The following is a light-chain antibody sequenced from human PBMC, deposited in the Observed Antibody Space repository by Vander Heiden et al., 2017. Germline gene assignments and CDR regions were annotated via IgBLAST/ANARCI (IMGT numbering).Light chain of an antibody. J-gene: IGLJ2*01. CDR2: AGT. CDR1: LRDLGRSNS. V-gene: IGLV2-8*01. Sequence: SALTQPPSASGSPGQSVTISCLGPLRDLGRSNSVPWYQTYPGKAPNRILYAGTKRPAAVTDRCSGSKSGNADSLTASGIQAEDEDDDYCSPYAGSNIVVFGGGTKLTVL. CDR3: SPYAGSNIVV.